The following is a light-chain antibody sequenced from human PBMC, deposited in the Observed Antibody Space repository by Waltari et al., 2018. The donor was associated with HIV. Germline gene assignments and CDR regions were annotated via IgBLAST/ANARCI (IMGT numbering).Light chain of an antibody. CDR3: SSYTSSSTLV. V-gene: IGLV2-14*01. CDR2: EVT. J-gene: IGLJ2*01. Sequence: QSALTQPASVSGSPGQSITISCTGTSSDVGDYNYVSWYQQHPGQTPKLMIYEVTYRPSGVSNRFSGSKSGNTASLTISGLQAEDEADYYCSSYTSSSTLVFGGGTKVTVL. CDR1: SSDVGDYNY.